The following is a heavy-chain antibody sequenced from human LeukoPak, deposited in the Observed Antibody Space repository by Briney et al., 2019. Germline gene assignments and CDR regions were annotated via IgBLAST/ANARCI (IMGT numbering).Heavy chain of an antibody. D-gene: IGHD3-10*01. CDR1: GGSFSGYY. CDR3: ARGLRRFYGSGSYQDY. CDR2: INHTGST. V-gene: IGHV4-34*01. J-gene: IGHJ4*02. Sequence: SETLSLTCAVYGGSFSGYYWSWIRQPPGKGLEWIGGINHTGSTNYNPSLKSRVTISVDTSKNQYSLKLSSVTAADTAVYYCARGLRRFYGSGSYQDYWGQGTLVTVSS.